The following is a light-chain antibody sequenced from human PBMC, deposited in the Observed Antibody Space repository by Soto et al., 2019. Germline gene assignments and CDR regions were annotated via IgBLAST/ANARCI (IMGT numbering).Light chain of an antibody. Sequence: EIVLTQSPGTLSLSPGERATLSYRSSHSVSSNYLAWYQQKPGQDPRLLNYDVSSRATGIPDRFSGSGSGTDFTLTISRLEPVDFAVYYCQQHGISPTFSQGTKVEIK. V-gene: IGKV3-20*01. J-gene: IGKJ1*01. CDR3: QQHGISPT. CDR2: DVS. CDR1: HSVSSNY.